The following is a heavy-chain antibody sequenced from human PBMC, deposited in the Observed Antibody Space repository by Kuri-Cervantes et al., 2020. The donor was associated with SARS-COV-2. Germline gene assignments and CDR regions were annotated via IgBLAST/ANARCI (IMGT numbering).Heavy chain of an antibody. V-gene: IGHV3-23*01. Sequence: GGSLRLSCAASGFTFSSYAMSWVRQAPGKGLEWVSAISGSGGSTYYADSVKGRFTISRDNSKNTLYLQMNSLRAEDTALYYCANFRYSSWWPWYFDYWGQGTLVTVSS. D-gene: IGHD6-13*01. CDR1: GFTFSSYA. J-gene: IGHJ4*02. CDR2: ISGSGGST. CDR3: ANFRYSSWWPWYFDY.